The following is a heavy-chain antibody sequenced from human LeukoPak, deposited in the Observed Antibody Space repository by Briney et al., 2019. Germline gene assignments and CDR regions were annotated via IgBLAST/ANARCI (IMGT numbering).Heavy chain of an antibody. CDR1: GYTFTSYD. V-gene: IGHV1-8*01. D-gene: IGHD3-22*01. J-gene: IGHJ4*02. CDR3: ARVSQNKYYSDSSGYYPGY. CDR2: TNPNSGNT. Sequence: ASVKVSCKASGYTFTSYDINWVRQATGQGLEWMGWTNPNSGNTGYAQKFQGRVTMTRNTSISTAYMELSSLRSEDTAVYYCARVSQNKYYSDSSGYYPGYWGQGTLVTVSS.